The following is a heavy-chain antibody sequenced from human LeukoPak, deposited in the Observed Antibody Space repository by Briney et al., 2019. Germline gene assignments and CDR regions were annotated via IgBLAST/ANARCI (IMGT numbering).Heavy chain of an antibody. CDR1: GYSFTTYW. Sequence: GESLRISCKASGYSFTTYWIGWVRQMPGKGLEWMGMFFPGDSDTRKSPSFQGQVTLSADKSTTTAYLQWSSLKASDTAIYFCARGPRGGNWNEALDYWGQGTLVTVSS. CDR3: ARGPRGGNWNEALDY. D-gene: IGHD1-1*01. CDR2: FFPGDSDT. V-gene: IGHV5-51*01. J-gene: IGHJ4*02.